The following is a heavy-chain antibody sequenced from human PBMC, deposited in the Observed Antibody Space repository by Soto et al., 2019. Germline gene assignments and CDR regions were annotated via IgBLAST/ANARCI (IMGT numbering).Heavy chain of an antibody. J-gene: IGHJ5*02. CDR3: ARGNVENWFGP. Sequence: PSETLSLTCTVSGASISSSYWSWIRQSPGKGLEWIGYIFHSGTTNYNPSLKSRVTISVDTSKNQFSLNLSSLTTADTAVYFCARGNVENWFGPWGQGTPVTVSS. V-gene: IGHV4-59*01. CDR2: IFHSGTT. CDR1: GASISSSY.